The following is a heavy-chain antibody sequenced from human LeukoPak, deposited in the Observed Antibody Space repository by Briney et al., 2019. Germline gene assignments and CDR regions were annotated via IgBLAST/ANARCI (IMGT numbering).Heavy chain of an antibody. V-gene: IGHV3-66*01. CDR2: LNSVGTT. CDR3: ARAYSYAFHV. CDR1: GGSISSGDYY. D-gene: IGHD2-15*01. J-gene: IGHJ3*01. Sequence: LSLTCTVSGGSISSGDYYWSWIRQPPGKGLEWVSLLNSVGTTYYTDSVKGRFTISRDNSNNTLYLQMNSLRADDTALYYCARAYSYAFHVWGQGTMVTVSS.